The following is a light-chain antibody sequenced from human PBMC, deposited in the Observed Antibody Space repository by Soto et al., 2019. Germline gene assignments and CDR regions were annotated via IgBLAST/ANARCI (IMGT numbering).Light chain of an antibody. Sequence: DIQMAQSPSTLSASVGDRVTITCRASQNIDSRLAWYQQKPGKAPKLLVYDASTLERGVTSTFSGSGSGTDFTLTITNPQPEDFATYYCQQYNSFALFTCGPGTKVETK. V-gene: IGKV1-5*01. J-gene: IGKJ3*01. CDR3: QQYNSFALFT. CDR2: DAS. CDR1: QNIDSR.